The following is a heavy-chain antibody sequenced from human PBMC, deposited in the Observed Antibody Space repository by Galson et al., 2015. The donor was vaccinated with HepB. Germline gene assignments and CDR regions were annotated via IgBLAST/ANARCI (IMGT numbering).Heavy chain of an antibody. CDR2: ISTYNGNT. J-gene: IGHJ4*02. CDR1: DYTFTNYG. V-gene: IGHV1-18*01. D-gene: IGHD3-9*01. CDR3: ARARYDPGYYFDY. Sequence: SVKVSCKASDYTFTNYGITWVRQAPGQGLEWMGWISTYNGNTSYEGNLQGRVTMTTDTSTDTAYMELRSLRSDDTAVYYCARARYDPGYYFDYWGQGTLVTVSS.